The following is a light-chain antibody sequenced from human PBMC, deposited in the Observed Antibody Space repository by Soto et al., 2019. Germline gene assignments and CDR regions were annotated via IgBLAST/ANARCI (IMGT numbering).Light chain of an antibody. V-gene: IGKV3D-20*02. Sequence: EIVLTQSPGTLSLSPGERATPSCRASQSVSSSYLVWHQQKPGQAPSLLSYAPSRRATGIPDRFSASACGNDFTLTISRLEPEDLGVYYCLHRMNWPLTFGQGTRLEIK. CDR2: APS. CDR1: QSVSSSY. J-gene: IGKJ5*01. CDR3: LHRMNWPLT.